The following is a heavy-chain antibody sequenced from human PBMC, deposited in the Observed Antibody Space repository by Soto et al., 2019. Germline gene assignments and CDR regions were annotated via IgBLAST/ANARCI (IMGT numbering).Heavy chain of an antibody. D-gene: IGHD1-7*01. J-gene: IGHJ6*02. CDR2: INPSGGST. V-gene: IGHV1-46*01. CDR1: GYTFTSYY. CDR3: ARDGRGTGTTFYGMDV. Sequence: ASVKVSCKASGYTFTSYYMHWVRQAPGQGLEWMGIINPSGGSTSYAQKFQGRVTMTRDTSTSTVYMELSSLRSEDTAVYYCARDGRGTGTTFYGMDVWGQGTKVTVSS.